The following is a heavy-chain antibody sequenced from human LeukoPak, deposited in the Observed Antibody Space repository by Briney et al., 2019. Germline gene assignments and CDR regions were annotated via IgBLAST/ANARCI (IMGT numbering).Heavy chain of an antibody. D-gene: IGHD5-12*01. J-gene: IGHJ4*02. CDR3: ARGDSGYAFAPFDY. V-gene: IGHV1-18*01. CDR1: GYTFTTYG. CDR2: ISTYNGNT. Sequence: ASVKVSCTASGYTFTTYGITWVRQAPGQGLEWMGWISTYNGNTNYAQKLQGRVTMTTDTSTTTAYMELRSLRSDDTAVYYCARGDSGYAFAPFDYWGQGTLVIVSS.